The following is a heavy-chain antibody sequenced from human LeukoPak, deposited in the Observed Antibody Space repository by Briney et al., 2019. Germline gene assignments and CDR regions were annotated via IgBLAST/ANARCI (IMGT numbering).Heavy chain of an antibody. Sequence: GGSLRLSCAASGFTFGSYGMNWVRQAPGKGLEWVSYISSSSSTIYYADSVKGRFTISRDNAKYSLYLQMNSLRAEDTAVYYCARDYYGMDVWGQGTTVTVSS. J-gene: IGHJ6*02. CDR1: GFTFGSYG. CDR2: ISSSSSTI. V-gene: IGHV3-48*01. CDR3: ARDYYGMDV.